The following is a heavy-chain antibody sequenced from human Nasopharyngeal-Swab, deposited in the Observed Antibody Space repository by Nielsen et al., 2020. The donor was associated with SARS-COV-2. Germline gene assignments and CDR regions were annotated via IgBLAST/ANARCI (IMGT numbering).Heavy chain of an antibody. J-gene: IGHJ6*03. CDR2: INHSGST. Sequence: SQTLSLTCAVYGGSFNTYNWGWIRQPPGKGLEWIAEINHSGSTSYNPSLKSRVTISVDTSKNQFSLKLSSVTAADTAAYYCARGLSGIVPSPILGLGPYYSYYYMDVWGKGTTVTVSS. CDR3: ARGLSGIVPSPILGLGPYYSYYYMDV. CDR1: GGSFNTYN. V-gene: IGHV4-34*01. D-gene: IGHD2-2*01.